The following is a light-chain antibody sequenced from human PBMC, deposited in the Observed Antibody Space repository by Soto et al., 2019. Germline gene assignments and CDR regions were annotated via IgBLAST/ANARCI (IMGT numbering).Light chain of an antibody. Sequence: ESVLTQSPGTLSLSPGEKTTLSCRASQSVSSSYLAWYQQKPGQAPRLLIYGASSRATGIPDRFSGSGSGTYFTVTVSRLEPEDFAVYYCEQFGSSSWTFGQGNKVEIK. CDR3: EQFGSSSWT. V-gene: IGKV3-20*01. J-gene: IGKJ1*01. CDR1: QSVSSSY. CDR2: GAS.